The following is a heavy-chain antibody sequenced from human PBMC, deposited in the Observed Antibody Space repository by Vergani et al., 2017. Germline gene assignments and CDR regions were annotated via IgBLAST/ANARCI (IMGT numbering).Heavy chain of an antibody. CDR2: ISGSGGST. V-gene: IGHV3-23*01. J-gene: IGHJ4*02. D-gene: IGHD2-15*01. Sequence: EVQLLESGGGLVQPGGSLRLSCAASGFTLSSYAMSWVRQAPGKGLEWVSAISGSGGSTYYADSVKGRFTISRDNSKNTLYLQMNSLRAEDTAVYYCAKSKRAQTGGYIDYWGQGTLVTVSS. CDR3: AKSKRAQTGGYIDY. CDR1: GFTLSSYA.